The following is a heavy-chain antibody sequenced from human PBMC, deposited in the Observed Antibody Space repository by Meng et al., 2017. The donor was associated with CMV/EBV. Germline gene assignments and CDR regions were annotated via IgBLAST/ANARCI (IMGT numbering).Heavy chain of an antibody. CDR1: GGSFSGYY. Sequence: QPWGAGLLKPSGTLSLTCAVYGGSFSGYYWSWIRQPPGKGLEWIGEINHSGSTNYNPSLKSQVTISVDTSKNQFSLKLSSVTAADTAVYYCAGGIAAAGTRYFDYWGQGTLVTVSS. CDR2: INHSGST. D-gene: IGHD6-13*01. J-gene: IGHJ4*02. V-gene: IGHV4-34*01. CDR3: AGGIAAAGTRYFDY.